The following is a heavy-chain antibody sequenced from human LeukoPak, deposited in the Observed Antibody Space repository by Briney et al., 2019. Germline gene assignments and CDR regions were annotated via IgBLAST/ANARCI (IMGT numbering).Heavy chain of an antibody. J-gene: IGHJ6*02. D-gene: IGHD6-13*01. CDR1: GLNISIYG. CDR2: IWYEGSNQ. V-gene: IGHV3-33*08. Sequence: PGESLTLSCRASGLNISIYGMQWVRQTPGKGVEWGAVIWYEGSNQYHAGSVKGRFTICRDNYQKPLYLQMNNLRGADTAVYYCARAGGSSFDYYYYAFDFWGQGTTVTVSS. CDR3: ARAGGSSFDYYYYAFDF.